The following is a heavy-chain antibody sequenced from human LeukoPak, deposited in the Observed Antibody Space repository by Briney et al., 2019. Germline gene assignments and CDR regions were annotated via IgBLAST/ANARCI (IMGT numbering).Heavy chain of an antibody. CDR2: IYSGGST. CDR3: SGYREGLDY. CDR1: GFIFNEFY. D-gene: IGHD3-22*01. J-gene: IGHJ4*02. Sequence: PGGSLRLSCSASGFIFNEFYMSWVRQAPGKGLEWVSVIYSGGSTYYADSVKGRFTISRDNSKNTLYLQMNSLRAEDTAVYFCSGYREGLDYWGQGTLVTVSS. V-gene: IGHV3-53*01.